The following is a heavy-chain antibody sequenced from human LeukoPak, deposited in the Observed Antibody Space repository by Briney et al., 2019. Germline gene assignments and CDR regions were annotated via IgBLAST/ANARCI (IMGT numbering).Heavy chain of an antibody. V-gene: IGHV4-30-2*01. CDR3: ARGYQLLLLWYFDL. CDR2: IYHSGNT. J-gene: IGHJ2*01. D-gene: IGHD2-2*01. Sequence: SETLSLTCTVSGVSINSDAYFWSWVRQPPGKGLEWIGYIYHSGNTYYNPSLKSRVIISLDTSKNQFSLKLSSVTAADTAVYYCARGYQLLLLWYFDLWGRGTLVTVSS. CDR1: GVSINSDAYF.